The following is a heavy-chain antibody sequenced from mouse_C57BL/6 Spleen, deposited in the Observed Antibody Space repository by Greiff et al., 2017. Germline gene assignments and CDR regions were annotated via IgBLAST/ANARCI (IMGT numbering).Heavy chain of an antibody. Sequence: QVQLQQPGAELVMPGASVKLSCKASGYTFTSYWMHWVKQRPGQGLEWIGEIDPSDSYTNYNQKFKGKSTLTVDKSSSTAYMQLSSLTSEDSAVYYCARGYGSRRYFDVWGTGTTVTVSS. V-gene: IGHV1-69*01. CDR2: IDPSDSYT. CDR1: GYTFTSYW. CDR3: ARGYGSRRYFDV. J-gene: IGHJ1*03. D-gene: IGHD1-1*01.